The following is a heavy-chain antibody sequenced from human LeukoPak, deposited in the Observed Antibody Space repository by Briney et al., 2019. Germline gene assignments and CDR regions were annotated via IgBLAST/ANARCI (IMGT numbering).Heavy chain of an antibody. Sequence: GASVKVSCKASGYTFTSYAMHWVRQAPGQRLEWMGWSNAGNGNTKYSQEFQGRVTITRDTSASTAYMELSSLRSEDMAVYYCARGTYDSSGYYLFDYWGQRTLVTVSS. CDR1: GYTFTSYA. CDR2: SNAGNGNT. CDR3: ARGTYDSSGYYLFDY. V-gene: IGHV1-3*02. D-gene: IGHD3-22*01. J-gene: IGHJ4*02.